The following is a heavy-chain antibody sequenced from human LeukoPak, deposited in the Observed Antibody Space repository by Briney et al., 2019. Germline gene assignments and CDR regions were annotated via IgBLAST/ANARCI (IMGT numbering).Heavy chain of an antibody. CDR3: VRGWFYGMDV. CDR1: GFTVSDSY. CDR2: IYSGGST. V-gene: IGHV3-66*01. D-gene: IGHD3-10*01. J-gene: IGHJ6*02. Sequence: PGGSLRLSSAASGFTVSDSYLSWVRRAPGKGLEWVSVIYSGGSTYYADSVKGRFAISRDNSRNTLYLQMNSLRAEDTAVYYCVRGWFYGMDVWGPGTTVSVSS.